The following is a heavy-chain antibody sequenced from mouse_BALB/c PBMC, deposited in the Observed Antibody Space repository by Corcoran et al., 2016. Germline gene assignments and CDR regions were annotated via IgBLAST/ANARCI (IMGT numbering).Heavy chain of an antibody. D-gene: IGHD1-1*01. CDR3: ASTTDY. J-gene: IGHJ2*01. CDR2: INTYTGEP. Sequence: QIQLVQSGPELKKPGETVKISCKASGYTFTNYGMNWVKQAPGKGLKWMDWINTYTGEPTYADDFKGRFAFSLETSASTAYLQINNLKNEDMATYFCASTTDYWGQGTTLTVSS. V-gene: IGHV9-1*02. CDR1: GYTFTNYG.